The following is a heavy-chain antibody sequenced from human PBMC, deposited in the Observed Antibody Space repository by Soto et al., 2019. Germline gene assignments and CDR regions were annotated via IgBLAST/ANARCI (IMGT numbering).Heavy chain of an antibody. CDR2: IIPILGIA. CDR3: ARGGDGYNYIAYYYGMDV. V-gene: IGHV1-69*02. J-gene: IGHJ6*02. D-gene: IGHD5-12*01. Sequence: QVQLVQSGAEVKKPGSSVKVSCKASGGTFSSYTISWVRQAPGQGLEWMGRIIPILGIANYAQKFQGRVTITADKSTSTADMELSRLRAEDTAVYDWARGGDGYNYIAYYYGMDVWGQGTTVTVSS. CDR1: GGTFSSYT.